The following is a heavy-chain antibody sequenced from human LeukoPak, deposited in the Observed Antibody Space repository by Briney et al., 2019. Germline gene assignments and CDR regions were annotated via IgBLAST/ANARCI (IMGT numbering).Heavy chain of an antibody. V-gene: IGHV4-59*01. D-gene: IGHD3-10*01. CDR2: IYYSGST. CDR3: ARGKATNVLGVILGTEDLYFDY. J-gene: IGHJ4*02. Sequence: PSETLSLTCTVSGGSISSYYWSWIQQPPAKGLAWIGYIYYSGSTNYNPSLKSRVTISVDTSKNQFSLKLSSVTAADTAVYYYARGKATNVLGVILGTEDLYFDYWGQRTLVTVSS. CDR1: GGSISSYY.